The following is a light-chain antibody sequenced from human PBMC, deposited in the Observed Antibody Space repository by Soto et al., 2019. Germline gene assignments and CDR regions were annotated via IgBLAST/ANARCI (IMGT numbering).Light chain of an antibody. CDR2: EVS. J-gene: IGLJ2*01. V-gene: IGLV2-8*01. Sequence: QSALTQPPSASGSPGQSVTISCTGTSSDVGGYNYVSWYQQHPGKAPKLMIYEVSKRPSGVPDSFSGSKSGNTASLTVSGLQAEYEADYYCSSYAGSNNLGVFGGGTKLTVL. CDR3: SSYAGSNNLGV. CDR1: SSDVGGYNY.